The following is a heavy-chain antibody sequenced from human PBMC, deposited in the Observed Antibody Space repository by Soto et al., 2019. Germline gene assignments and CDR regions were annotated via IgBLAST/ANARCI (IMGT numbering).Heavy chain of an antibody. V-gene: IGHV1-24*01. D-gene: IGHD3-10*01. CDR1: GYTLTELS. CDR3: ATRREEFRGVPYYYYSTDV. J-gene: IGHJ6*03. CDR2: FDPEDGET. Sequence: ASVKVSCKVSGYTLTELSMHWVRQAPGKGLEWMGGFDPEDGETIYAQKFQGRVTMTEDTSTDTAYMELSSLRSEDTAVYYCATRREEFRGVPYYYYSTDVWGKGTSVTLSS.